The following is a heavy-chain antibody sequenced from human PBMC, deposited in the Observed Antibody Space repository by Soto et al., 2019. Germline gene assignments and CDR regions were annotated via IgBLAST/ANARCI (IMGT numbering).Heavy chain of an antibody. CDR1: GGTFSSYA. Sequence: SVKVSCKASGGTFSSYAISWVRQAPGQGLEWMGGIIPIFGTANYAQKFQGRVTITADESTSTAYMELSSLRSEDTAVYYCARVFGVRGYCSGGSCYGSWLDPCGRGTLVTVSS. CDR3: ARVFGVRGYCSGGSCYGSWLDP. J-gene: IGHJ5*02. CDR2: IIPIFGTA. V-gene: IGHV1-69*13. D-gene: IGHD2-15*01.